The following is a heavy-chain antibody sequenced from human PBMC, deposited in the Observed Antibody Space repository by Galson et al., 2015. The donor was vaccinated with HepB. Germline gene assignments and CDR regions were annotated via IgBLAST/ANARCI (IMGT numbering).Heavy chain of an antibody. J-gene: IGHJ5*02. CDR3: ARDLLSDVPDHLDP. CDR2: ISGGGSIT. CDR1: GFSFSSYG. Sequence: SLRLSCAASGFSFSSYGMHWVRQTPGKGLEWVAVISGGGSITIYAESVKGRFTISRDNPKNTLYLQMDSLGSDDTAVYFCARDLLSDVPDHLDPWGQGPLVTVSS. D-gene: IGHD1-14*01. V-gene: IGHV3-30*03.